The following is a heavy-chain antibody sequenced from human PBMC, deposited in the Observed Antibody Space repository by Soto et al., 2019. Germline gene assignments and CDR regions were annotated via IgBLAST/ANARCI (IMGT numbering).Heavy chain of an antibody. D-gene: IGHD3-16*01. Sequence: QVRLVQSGAEVKKPGSSVKLSCKVSGGNSNSYSIAWVRQAPGQGLQWLGTIVPLSGTPNHAQQFQARVTITADTSTNTADLVLSSLRSEATAIYYCARDWRQMSRGGFFDYWGQGSLVTISS. CDR1: GGNSNSYS. CDR2: IVPLSGTP. CDR3: ARDWRQMSRGGFFDY. V-gene: IGHV1-69*06. J-gene: IGHJ4*02.